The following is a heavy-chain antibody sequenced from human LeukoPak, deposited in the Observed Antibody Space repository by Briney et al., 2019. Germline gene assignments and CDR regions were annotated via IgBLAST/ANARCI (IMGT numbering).Heavy chain of an antibody. CDR3: TRRVSATRWFDP. D-gene: IGHD2-15*01. V-gene: IGHV3-74*01. CDR1: GFTFSSYW. J-gene: IGHJ5*02. CDR2: INSDGSTT. Sequence: GGSLRLSCAASGFTFSSYWMHWVRQAQGKGLVWVSRINSDGSTTNYADSVKGRFTISRDNAENTLYLQMNSLRVEDTAVYYCTRRVSATRWFDPWGQGTLVTVSS.